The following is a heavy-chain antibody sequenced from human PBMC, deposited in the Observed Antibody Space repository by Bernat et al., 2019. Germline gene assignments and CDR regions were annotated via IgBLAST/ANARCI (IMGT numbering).Heavy chain of an antibody. J-gene: IGHJ4*02. CDR2: MNPTGGSA. CDR1: GDMFTTHS. Sequence: QVQLVQSGAEVKKPGASVKISCKASGDMFTTHSIHWVRQAPGQGSEWMGIMNPTGGSASHRQKFQGRLTITRDTSTSTVYMELSSLRSEDTATYYCARGGDYGDPTLSFWGQGTLVTVSS. V-gene: IGHV1-46*01. CDR3: ARGGDYGDPTLSF. D-gene: IGHD4-17*01.